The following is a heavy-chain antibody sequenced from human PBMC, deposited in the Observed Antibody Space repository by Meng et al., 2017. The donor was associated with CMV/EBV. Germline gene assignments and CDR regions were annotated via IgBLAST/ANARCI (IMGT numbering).Heavy chain of an antibody. CDR3: ARGSDEAAAGTSYFDY. CDR1: GGAVSSSNW. J-gene: IGHJ4*02. D-gene: IGHD6-13*01. CDR2: VCHSEST. V-gene: IGHV4-4*02. Sequence: GGAVSSSNWWSGVRRPPGKELEWIGVVCHSESTNYSPSLKSRVTMSVDRSTKQFSLKLSSVTATDAAVYYCARGSDEAAAGTSYFDYWGQGTLVTVSS.